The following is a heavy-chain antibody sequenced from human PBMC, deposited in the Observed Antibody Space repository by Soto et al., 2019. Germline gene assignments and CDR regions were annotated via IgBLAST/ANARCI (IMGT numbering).Heavy chain of an antibody. CDR2: IWYDGSNK. Sequence: PGGSLRLSCAASGFTFSSYGMHWVRQAPGKGLEWVAVIWYDGSNKYYADSVKGRFTISRDNSKNTLYLQMNGLRAEDTAVYYCARDWEGSSWYGHYYGMDVWGQGTTVTVSS. V-gene: IGHV3-33*01. J-gene: IGHJ6*02. CDR1: GFTFSSYG. CDR3: ARDWEGSSWYGHYYGMDV. D-gene: IGHD6-13*01.